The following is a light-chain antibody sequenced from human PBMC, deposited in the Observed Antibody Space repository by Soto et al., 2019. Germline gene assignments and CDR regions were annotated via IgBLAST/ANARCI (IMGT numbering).Light chain of an antibody. CDR2: GAS. CDR3: QQYGGSVQT. J-gene: IGKJ1*01. CDR1: QSVSSN. Sequence: EIVITQSPATLSVSPGERATRSCRASQSVSSNLAWYQQKPGQAPRLLIYGASTRATGIPARFSGSGSGTEFTLTISSLQSEDFAVYYCQQYGGSVQTLGQGTKVDIK. V-gene: IGKV3-15*01.